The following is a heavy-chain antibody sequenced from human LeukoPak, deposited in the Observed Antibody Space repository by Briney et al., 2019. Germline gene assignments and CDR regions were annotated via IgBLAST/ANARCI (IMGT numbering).Heavy chain of an antibody. D-gene: IGHD3-22*01. CDR2: IYYSGST. Sequence: PSETLSLTCTVSGGSISSYYWSWIRQPPGKGLEWIGYIYYSGSTNYNPSLKSRVTISVDTSKNQFSLKLSSVTAADTAVYYCASWYYSDSSGYFNYWGQGTLVTVSS. V-gene: IGHV4-59*01. CDR1: GGSISSYY. CDR3: ASWYYSDSSGYFNY. J-gene: IGHJ4*02.